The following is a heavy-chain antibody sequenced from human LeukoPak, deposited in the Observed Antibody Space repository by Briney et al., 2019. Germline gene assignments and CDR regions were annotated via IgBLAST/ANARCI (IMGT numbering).Heavy chain of an antibody. Sequence: ASVKVSCKASGYTFTSYYMHWVRHAPGQGLEWMGIINPSGGSTSYAQKFQGRVTMTRDTSTSTVYMELSSLRSEDTAVYYCARGLGCSGGSCYSEPFDYWGQGTLVTVSS. CDR3: ARGLGCSGGSCYSEPFDY. V-gene: IGHV1-46*03. CDR2: INPSGGST. J-gene: IGHJ4*02. D-gene: IGHD2-15*01. CDR1: GYTFTSYY.